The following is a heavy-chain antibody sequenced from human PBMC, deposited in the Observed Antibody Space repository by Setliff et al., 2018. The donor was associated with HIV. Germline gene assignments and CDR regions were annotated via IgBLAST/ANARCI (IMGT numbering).Heavy chain of an antibody. CDR2: ISAYNGDT. J-gene: IGHJ4*02. Sequence: ASVKVSCKASGYTFTSYGITWVRQAPGQGLEWMGWISAYNGDTKYSQTFQGRVTMTTDTSTATAFMELRSLRSDDTAVYYCARDPSNTSGWLPYYDYWGQGTLVTVSS. CDR1: GYTFTSYG. V-gene: IGHV1-18*01. CDR3: ARDPSNTSGWLPYYDY. D-gene: IGHD6-19*01.